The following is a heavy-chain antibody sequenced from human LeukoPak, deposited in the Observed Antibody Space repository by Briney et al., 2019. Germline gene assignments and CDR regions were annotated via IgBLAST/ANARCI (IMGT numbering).Heavy chain of an antibody. CDR3: ARDHGGSSWYPSWYFDL. D-gene: IGHD6-13*01. J-gene: IGHJ2*01. V-gene: IGHV3-66*02. Sequence: QPGGSLRLSCVASGFTVSTNYMTWVRQAPGKGLEWVSVIYTGGSTYYADSVKGRFINSRDNSKNTLYLQMNSLRVEDTAVYYCARDHGGSSWYPSWYFDLWGRGTLVTVSS. CDR1: GFTVSTNY. CDR2: IYTGGST.